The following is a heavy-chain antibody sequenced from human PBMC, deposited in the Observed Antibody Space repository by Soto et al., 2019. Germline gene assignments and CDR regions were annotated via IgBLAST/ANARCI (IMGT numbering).Heavy chain of an antibody. CDR1: GFTFDDYA. V-gene: IGHV3-9*01. J-gene: IGHJ6*02. CDR2: ISWNSGSI. Sequence: GGSLRLSCAASGFTFDDYAMHWVRQAPGKGLEWVSGISWNSGSIGYADSVKGRFTISRDNAKNSLYLQMNSLRAEDTALYYCAKDICSCTSCCDYYYGMVVWGQGPTVTVS. D-gene: IGHD2-2*01. CDR3: AKDICSCTSCCDYYYGMVV.